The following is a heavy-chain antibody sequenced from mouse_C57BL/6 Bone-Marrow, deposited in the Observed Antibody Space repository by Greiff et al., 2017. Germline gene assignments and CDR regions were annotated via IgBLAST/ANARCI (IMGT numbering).Heavy chain of an antibody. CDR2: INPNNGGT. J-gene: IGHJ3*01. CDR1: GYTFTDYN. Sequence: EVQLQQSGPELVKPGASVKIPCKASGYTFTDYNMDWVKQSHGKSLEWIGDINPNNGGTIYNQKFKGKATLTVDKSSSTAYMELRSLTSEDTAVYYWARWGYGSRNAYWGQGTLVTVSA. D-gene: IGHD1-1*01. V-gene: IGHV1-18*01. CDR3: ARWGYGSRNAY.